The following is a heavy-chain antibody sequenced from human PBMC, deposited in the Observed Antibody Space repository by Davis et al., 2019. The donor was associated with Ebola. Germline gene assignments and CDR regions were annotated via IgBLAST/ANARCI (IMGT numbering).Heavy chain of an antibody. CDR2: INHSGST. J-gene: IGHJ6*02. D-gene: IGHD3-10*01. Sequence: GSLRLSCAASGFTFSAYWMTWIRQPPGKGLEWIGEINHSGSTNYNPSLKSRVTISVDTSKNQFSLKLSSVTAADTAVYYCARHYSGSGSYYTYYGMDVWGQGTTVTVSS. V-gene: IGHV4-34*01. CDR3: ARHYSGSGSYYTYYGMDV. CDR1: GFTFSAYW.